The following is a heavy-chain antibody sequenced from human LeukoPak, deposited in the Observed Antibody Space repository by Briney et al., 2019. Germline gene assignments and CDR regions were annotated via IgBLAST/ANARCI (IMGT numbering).Heavy chain of an antibody. CDR2: IIPIFGTA. CDR1: GGTFSSYA. CDR3: ARVRYYDILTGAQLYAFDI. V-gene: IGHV1-69*06. D-gene: IGHD3-9*01. J-gene: IGHJ3*02. Sequence: SVKVSCKASGGTFSSYAISWVRQAPGQGLEWMGGIIPIFGTANYAQKFQGRVTITADKSTSTAYMELSSLRSEDTAVCYCARVRYYDILTGAQLYAFDIWGQGTMVTVSS.